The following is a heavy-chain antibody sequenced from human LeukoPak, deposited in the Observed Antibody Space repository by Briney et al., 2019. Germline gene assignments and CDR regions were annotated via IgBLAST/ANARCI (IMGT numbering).Heavy chain of an antibody. CDR1: SGSNNSGGYY. CDR3: AGRIAARPGYYYYHMDV. V-gene: IGHV4-61*08. D-gene: IGHD6-6*01. CDR2: IYYSGST. J-gene: IGHJ6*03. Sequence: SETLSLTCTVSSGSNNSGGYYGTSSRQHPAKGLERIGHIYYSGSTNYNPSLKSRVTISVDTSKNQFSLKLSSVTAADTAVYYCAGRIAARPGYYYYHMDVWGKGTTVTVSS.